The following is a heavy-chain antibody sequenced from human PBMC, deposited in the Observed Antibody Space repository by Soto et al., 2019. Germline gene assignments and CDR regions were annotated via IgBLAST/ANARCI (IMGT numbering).Heavy chain of an antibody. J-gene: IGHJ5*02. V-gene: IGHV5-51*01. CDR2: IFPSDSDT. CDR3: ARNDKSGYFNWFDP. Sequence: GESLKISFRTSGYRFTSYWIAWVRQMPGKGLEWMGIIFPSDSDTRYSPPFQDQVTISADRSTSTVFLQWASLKASDTAVYFCARNDKSGYFNWFDPWGQGTLVTVSS. CDR1: GYRFTSYW. D-gene: IGHD3-22*01.